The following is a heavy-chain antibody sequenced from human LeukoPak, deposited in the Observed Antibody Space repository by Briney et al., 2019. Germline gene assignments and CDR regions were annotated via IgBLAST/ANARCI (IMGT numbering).Heavy chain of an antibody. V-gene: IGHV3-30*04. CDR1: GFTFSSYA. J-gene: IGHJ4*02. D-gene: IGHD3-22*01. CDR3: AKGVEYYDS. CDR2: ISYDGSNK. Sequence: GSLRLSCAASGFTFSSYAMHWVRQAPGKGLEWVAVISYDGSNKYYADSVKGRFTISRDNSKNTLYLQMNSLRAEDTAVYYCAKGVEYYDSWGQGTLVTVSS.